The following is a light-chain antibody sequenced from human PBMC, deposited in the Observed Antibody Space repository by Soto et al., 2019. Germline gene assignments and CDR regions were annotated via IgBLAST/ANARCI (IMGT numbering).Light chain of an antibody. CDR3: QQYYSTPYT. V-gene: IGKV3-20*01. J-gene: IGKJ2*01. CDR1: QSVRSSH. CDR2: GAS. Sequence: EIVLTQSPGTLSLSPGERATLSCRASQSVRSSHLAWYQQKPGQAPRLLIYGASSRATGIPDRFSGSVSGTDCTLTISRLEPEAFAVYYCQQYYSTPYTLGQGTKLEIK.